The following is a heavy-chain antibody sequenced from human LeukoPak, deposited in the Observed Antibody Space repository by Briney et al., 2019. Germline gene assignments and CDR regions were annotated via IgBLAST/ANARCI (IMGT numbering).Heavy chain of an antibody. Sequence: ASVKVSCKASGYTFTSYHMHWVRQAPGQGLEWMGIINPSDGVTVYAQKFQSRVTMTRDTSTSTVYMDLNSLKSEDMAVYYCARKRSGGHFDFWGQGTLVTVSS. D-gene: IGHD2-15*01. J-gene: IGHJ4*02. V-gene: IGHV1-46*01. CDR1: GYTFTSYH. CDR2: INPSDGVT. CDR3: ARKRSGGHFDF.